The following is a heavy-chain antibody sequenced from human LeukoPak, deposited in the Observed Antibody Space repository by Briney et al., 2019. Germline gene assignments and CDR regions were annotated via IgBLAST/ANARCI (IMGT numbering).Heavy chain of an antibody. Sequence: AGGSLRLSCAASGFSVSTNYMSWVRQAPGKGLEWVSLIYSGGSRHYADSVKDRFTMSRDPSKNILYLQTNSLRAEDTAVYFCASGPYTVSSYAYWGQGTLVTVSS. CDR3: ASGPYTVSSYAY. CDR1: GFSVSTNY. D-gene: IGHD1-26*01. CDR2: IYSGGSR. V-gene: IGHV3-66*01. J-gene: IGHJ4*02.